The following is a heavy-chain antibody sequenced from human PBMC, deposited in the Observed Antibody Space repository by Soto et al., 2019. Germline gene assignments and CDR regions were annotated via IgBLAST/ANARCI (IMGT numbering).Heavy chain of an antibody. J-gene: IGHJ5*02. CDR2: INAGNGNT. CDR1: GYTFTSYA. Sequence: QVQLVQSGAEVKKPGASVKVSCKASGYTFTSYAMHWVRQAPGQRLEWMGWINAGNGNTKYSQKFQARVTITRDTPESTAYMELGILRSEATAVYYLAIGFRGGDAHWFDPWGQGTLVTVSS. D-gene: IGHD2-21*02. V-gene: IGHV1-3*01. CDR3: AIGFRGGDAHWFDP.